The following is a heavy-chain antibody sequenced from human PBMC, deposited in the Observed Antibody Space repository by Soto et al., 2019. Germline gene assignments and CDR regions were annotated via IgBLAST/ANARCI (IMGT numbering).Heavy chain of an antibody. J-gene: IGHJ4*02. D-gene: IGHD6-19*01. CDR3: ARTLAVALIDY. CDR1: DYTFTSYG. Sequence: QVQLVQSGAEVKKPGASVKVSCKASDYTFTSYGISWVRQAPGQGLEWMGWISAYNGNTKYAQKFQGRVTMTTDTSTSAAYMPIRTLRSHDTAVYYCARTLAVALIDYWRQGTLVTVSS. CDR2: ISAYNGNT. V-gene: IGHV1-18*01.